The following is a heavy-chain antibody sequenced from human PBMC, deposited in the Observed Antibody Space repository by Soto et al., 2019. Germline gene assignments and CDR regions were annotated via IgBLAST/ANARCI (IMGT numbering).Heavy chain of an antibody. CDR3: ARVGMVDAFDI. D-gene: IGHD2-8*01. Sequence: PGGSLRLSCAASGFTFSSYAMHWVRQAPGKGLEWVAVISYDGSNKYYADSVKGRFTISRDNSKNTLYLQMNSLRAEDTAVYYCARVGMVDAFDIWGQGTMVTVSS. CDR2: ISYDGSNK. CDR1: GFTFSSYA. J-gene: IGHJ3*02. V-gene: IGHV3-30-3*01.